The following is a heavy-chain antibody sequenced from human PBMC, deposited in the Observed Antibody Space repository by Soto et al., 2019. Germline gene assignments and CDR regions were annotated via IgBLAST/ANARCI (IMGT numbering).Heavy chain of an antibody. J-gene: IGHJ6*02. Sequence: SQTLSLTCAISGDSVSSNSAAWNWIRQSPSRGLEWLGRTYYRSKWYNDYAVSVKSRITINPDTSKNQFSLQLNSVTPEDTAVYYCARADHKYYYDSSGSYYYYGMDVWGQGTTVTVS. CDR3: ARADHKYYYDSSGSYYYYGMDV. D-gene: IGHD3-22*01. CDR1: GDSVSSNSAA. V-gene: IGHV6-1*01. CDR2: TYYRSKWYN.